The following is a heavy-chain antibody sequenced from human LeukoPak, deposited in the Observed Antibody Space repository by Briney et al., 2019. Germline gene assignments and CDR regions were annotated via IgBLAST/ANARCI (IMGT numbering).Heavy chain of an antibody. D-gene: IGHD3-22*01. CDR1: GYTFTGYY. J-gene: IGHJ4*02. CDR3: AKTYYYDSSGLRSLYFDY. Sequence: ASVKVSCKASGYTFTGYYMHWVRQAPGQGLEWMGWINPNSGGTNYAQKFQGRVTMTRDTSISTAYVELSRLRSDDTAVYYCAKTYYYDSSGLRSLYFDYWGQGTLVTVSS. V-gene: IGHV1-2*02. CDR2: INPNSGGT.